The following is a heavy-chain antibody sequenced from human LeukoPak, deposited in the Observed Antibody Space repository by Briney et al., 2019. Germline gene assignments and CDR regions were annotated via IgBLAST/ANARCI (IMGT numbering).Heavy chain of an antibody. Sequence: SETLSLTCAVYGGSFSGYYWSWIRQPPGKGLEWIGEINHSGSTNYNPSLKSRVTISVDTSKNQFSLKLCSVTAADTAVYYCARGRISTIFGVVKYYFDYWGQGTLVTVSS. CDR1: GGSFSGYY. V-gene: IGHV4-34*01. J-gene: IGHJ4*02. D-gene: IGHD3-3*01. CDR2: INHSGST. CDR3: ARGRISTIFGVVKYYFDY.